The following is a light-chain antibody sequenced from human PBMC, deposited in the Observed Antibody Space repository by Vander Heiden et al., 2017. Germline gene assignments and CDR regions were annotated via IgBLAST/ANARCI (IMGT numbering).Light chain of an antibody. CDR3: QHYDNWPPWT. CDR2: RAS. CDR1: QSVSSN. V-gene: IGKV3-15*01. J-gene: IGKJ1*01. Sequence: IFMTQSPATLSVSPGERATLSCRASQSVSSNLSSYQQQPGQAPRLLIYRASSRGTGIPARFSGGGSGTEFTLTISSLQSEDFAVYYCQHYDNWPPWTFGQGTKVDIK.